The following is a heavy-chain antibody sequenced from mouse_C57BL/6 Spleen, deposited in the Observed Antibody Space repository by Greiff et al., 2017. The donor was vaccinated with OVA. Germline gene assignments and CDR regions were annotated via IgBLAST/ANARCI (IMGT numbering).Heavy chain of an antibody. D-gene: IGHD1-1*01. CDR1: GYTFTSYW. Sequence: QVQLQQPGAELVRPGSSVKLSCKASGYTFTSYWMDWVKQRPGQGLEWIGNIYPSDSETYYNQKFKDKATLTVDKSTSTAYMQLSSLTSEDSAVYYCAREAYGTSHFDVWGTGTTVTVSS. CDR3: AREAYGTSHFDV. J-gene: IGHJ1*03. V-gene: IGHV1-61*01. CDR2: IYPSDSET.